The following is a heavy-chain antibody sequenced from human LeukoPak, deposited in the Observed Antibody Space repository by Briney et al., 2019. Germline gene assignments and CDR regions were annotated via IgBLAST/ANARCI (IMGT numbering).Heavy chain of an antibody. CDR2: IYSSGST. CDR1: GGSISSDY. CDR3: ARGGDWFDP. J-gene: IGHJ5*02. V-gene: IGHV4-4*07. D-gene: IGHD1-26*01. Sequence: SETLSLTRTVSGGSISSDYWSRIRQPAGKGLEWIGRIYSSGSTNYNPSLKSRVTMSVDTSKNQFSLKLSSATAADTAVYYCARGGDWFDPWGQGTLVTVSS.